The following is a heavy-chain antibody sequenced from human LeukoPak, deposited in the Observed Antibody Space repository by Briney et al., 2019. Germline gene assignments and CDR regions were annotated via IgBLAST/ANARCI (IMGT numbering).Heavy chain of an antibody. V-gene: IGHV3-30*02. CDR1: GFTFSYYA. CDR3: AKDGGGIAAASDY. Sequence: GGSLRLSCAASGFTFSYYAMHWVRQAPGKGLEWVAFIRYDGSNKYYADSVKGRFTISRDNSKNTLYLQMNSLRAEDTAVYYCAKDGGGIAAASDYWGQGTLVTVSS. CDR2: IRYDGSNK. D-gene: IGHD6-13*01. J-gene: IGHJ4*02.